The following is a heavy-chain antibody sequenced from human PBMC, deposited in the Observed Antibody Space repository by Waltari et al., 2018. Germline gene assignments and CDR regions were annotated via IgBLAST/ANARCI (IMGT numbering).Heavy chain of an antibody. D-gene: IGHD5-12*01. CDR2: IIPIFGTA. Sequence: QVQLVQSGAEVKKPGSSVKVSCKASGGTFSSYAISWVRQAPGQGLEWMGGIIPIFGTANYAQKFQGRVTITADKATSTAYMELSSLRSEDTAVYYCARASRPTTEMGNDAFDIWGQGTMVTVSS. J-gene: IGHJ3*02. CDR3: ARASRPTTEMGNDAFDI. CDR1: GGTFSSYA. V-gene: IGHV1-69*14.